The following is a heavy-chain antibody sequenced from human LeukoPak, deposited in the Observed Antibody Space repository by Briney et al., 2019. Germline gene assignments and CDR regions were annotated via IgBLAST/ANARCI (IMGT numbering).Heavy chain of an antibody. CDR1: GFTVSRNY. CDR2: IYSGGST. D-gene: IGHD2-2*01. J-gene: IGHJ6*03. CDR3: ARREGGQLLSGHMDV. Sequence: GGSLRLSCAASGFTVSRNYMSWVRQAPGKGLEWVSVIYSGGSTYYADSVKGRLTISRDNSKNTLYLQMTSLRAEDTAVYYCARREGGQLLSGHMDVWGKGTTVTVCS. V-gene: IGHV3-53*01.